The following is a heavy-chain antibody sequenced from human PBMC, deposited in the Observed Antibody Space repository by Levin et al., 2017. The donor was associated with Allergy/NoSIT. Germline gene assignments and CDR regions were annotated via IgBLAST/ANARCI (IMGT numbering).Heavy chain of an antibody. CDR1: GYSFSTFW. J-gene: IGHJ4*02. V-gene: IGHV5-51*01. CDR2: VYPGDSDT. CDR3: ARHQGEGARDY. D-gene: IGHD1-26*01. Sequence: KSGGSLRLSCKGSGYSFSTFWIGWVRQMPGKGLEWMGIVYPGDSDTRYSPSFRDQVTMSVDKSISTAYLQWSSLEASDTAMYYCARHQGEGARDYWGQGTLVTVSS.